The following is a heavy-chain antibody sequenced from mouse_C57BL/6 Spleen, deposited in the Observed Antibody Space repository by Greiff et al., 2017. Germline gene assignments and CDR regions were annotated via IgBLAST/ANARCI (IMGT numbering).Heavy chain of an antibody. CDR2: IYPSDSET. CDR3: ARSRWLLPFDY. Sequence: VQLQQPGAELVRPGSSVKLSCKASGYTFTSYWMDWVKQRPGQGLEWIGNIYPSDSETHYNQKFKDKATLTVDKSSSTAYMQLSSLTSEDSAVYYCARSRWLLPFDYWGQGTTLTVSS. J-gene: IGHJ2*01. CDR1: GYTFTSYW. D-gene: IGHD2-3*01. V-gene: IGHV1-61*01.